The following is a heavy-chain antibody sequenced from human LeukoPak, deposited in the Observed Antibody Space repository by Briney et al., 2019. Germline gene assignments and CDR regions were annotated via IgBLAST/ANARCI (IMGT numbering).Heavy chain of an antibody. Sequence: PVGSLRLSCAASGFTFRSYGMTWVRQAPGKGLEWVSSISSSSSYIYYADSVKGRFTISRDNAKNSLYLQMNSLRAEDTAVYYCARGTQQLGDYWGQGTLVTVSS. V-gene: IGHV3-21*01. CDR2: ISSSSSYI. D-gene: IGHD6-13*01. CDR1: GFTFRSYG. J-gene: IGHJ4*02. CDR3: ARGTQQLGDY.